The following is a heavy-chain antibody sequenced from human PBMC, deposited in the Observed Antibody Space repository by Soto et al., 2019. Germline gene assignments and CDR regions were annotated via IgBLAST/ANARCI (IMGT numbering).Heavy chain of an antibody. CDR1: GFTFSSYG. CDR2: ISYDGSNK. D-gene: IGHD2-2*01. Sequence: GGSLRLSCAASGFTFSSYGMHWVRQAPGKGLEWVAVISYDGSNKYYADSVKGRFTISRDNSKNTLYLQMNSLRAEDTAVYYCAKARGGYCSSTSCSYYYYYYGMDVWGQGTTVTVSS. CDR3: AKARGGYCSSTSCSYYYYYYGMDV. J-gene: IGHJ6*02. V-gene: IGHV3-30*18.